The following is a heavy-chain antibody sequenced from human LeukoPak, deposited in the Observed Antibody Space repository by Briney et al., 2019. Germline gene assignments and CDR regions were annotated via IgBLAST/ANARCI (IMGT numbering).Heavy chain of an antibody. V-gene: IGHV3-23*01. D-gene: IGHD3-3*01. CDR2: ISGSGGST. CDR3: ITPAFLGKSPNGLDV. CDR1: GFTFSSYA. J-gene: IGHJ6*02. Sequence: SGGSLRLSCAASGFTFSSYAMSWVRQAPGKGLEWVSAISGSGGSTYYADSVKGRFTISRDNSKNTLYLQMNSLRAEDTAVYYCITPAFLGKSPNGLDVWGQGTTVTVSS.